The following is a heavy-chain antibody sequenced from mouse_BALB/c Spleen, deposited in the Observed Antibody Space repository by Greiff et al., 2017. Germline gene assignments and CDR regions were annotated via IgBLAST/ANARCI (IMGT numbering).Heavy chain of an antibody. Sequence: VKLVESGPDLVAPSQSLSITCTVSGFSLTSYGVHWVRQPPGKGLEWLVVIWSDGSTTYNSALKSRLSISKDNSKSQVFLKMNSLQTDDTAMYYCARQDYYGSSLYAMDYWGQGTSVTVSS. V-gene: IGHV2-6-2*01. CDR1: GFSLTSYG. J-gene: IGHJ4*01. D-gene: IGHD1-1*01. CDR3: ARQDYYGSSLYAMDY. CDR2: IWSDGST.